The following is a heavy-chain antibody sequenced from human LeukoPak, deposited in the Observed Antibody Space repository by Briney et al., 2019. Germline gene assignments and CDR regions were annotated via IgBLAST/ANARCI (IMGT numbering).Heavy chain of an antibody. CDR3: ARHHDSYYYYYIDV. CDR2: LYHSDSV. V-gene: IGHV4-38-2*02. D-gene: IGHD1-14*01. Sequence: SETLSLTCTVSGYSISNGYYWVWIRQPPGKGLEWIGSLYHSDSVYYNTALKSRVSMSVDTSKNQFSPKLSFVTAADTAVYYCARHHDSYYYYYIDVWGSGTTVTVSS. CDR1: GYSISNGYY. J-gene: IGHJ6*03.